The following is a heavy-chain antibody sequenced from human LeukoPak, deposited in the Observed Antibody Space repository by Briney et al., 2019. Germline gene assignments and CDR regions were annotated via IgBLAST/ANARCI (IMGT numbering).Heavy chain of an antibody. CDR2: IYYSGST. J-gene: IGHJ3*02. V-gene: IGHV4-59*01. Sequence: PSETLSLTCTVSGGSIRSYYWSWIRQPPGKGLEWIGYIYYSGSTNYNPSLKSRVTISVDTSKNQFSLKLSSVTAADTAVYYCAREAAGKDAFDIWGQGTMVTVSS. CDR1: GGSIRSYY. D-gene: IGHD6-13*01. CDR3: AREAAGKDAFDI.